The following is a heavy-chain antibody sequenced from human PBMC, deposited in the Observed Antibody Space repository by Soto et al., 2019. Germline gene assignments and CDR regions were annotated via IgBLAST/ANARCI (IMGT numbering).Heavy chain of an antibody. Sequence: CAASGFTFSNDDMSWVRQAPGKGLEWVSGISGSGSRTYYADSVKGRFTISRGNSKNTLYMQMNSLRAEDTAVYYCARGGSSGWYFFDYWGQGTLVTVSS. CDR1: GFTFSNDD. CDR2: ISGSGSRT. CDR3: ARGGSSGWYFFDY. J-gene: IGHJ4*02. D-gene: IGHD6-19*01. V-gene: IGHV3-23*01.